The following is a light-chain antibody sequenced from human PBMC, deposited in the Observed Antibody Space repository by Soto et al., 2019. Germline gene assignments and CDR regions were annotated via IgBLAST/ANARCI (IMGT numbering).Light chain of an antibody. Sequence: EIVMTRSPATLSVSPGERATLSCRASQSVRSNLAWYQHKPGQAPSLLIYAASTRATGIPARFSGSGSGTEFTLTISSLQSEDFAVYYCQQYNNWPPVTFGQGTKVDIK. J-gene: IGKJ1*01. CDR1: QSVRSN. CDR2: AAS. V-gene: IGKV3-15*01. CDR3: QQYNNWPPVT.